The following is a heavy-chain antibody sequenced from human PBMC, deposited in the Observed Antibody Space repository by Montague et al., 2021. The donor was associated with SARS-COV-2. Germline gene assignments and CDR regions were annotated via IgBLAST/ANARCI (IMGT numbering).Heavy chain of an antibody. V-gene: IGHV4-59*12. D-gene: IGHD1-26*01. CDR3: ARGGVEFALNIMGYSYYDLDF. CDR2: INYSGST. CDR1: GGSISSYY. Sequence: SETLSLTCTVSGGSISSYYWSWIRQPPGKGLEWIGYINYSGSTNXNPSLKSQATISVDTSKNQFSLKLSSVTAADTAVYYCARGGVEFALNIMGYSYYDLDFWGQGTLVTVSS. J-gene: IGHJ4*02.